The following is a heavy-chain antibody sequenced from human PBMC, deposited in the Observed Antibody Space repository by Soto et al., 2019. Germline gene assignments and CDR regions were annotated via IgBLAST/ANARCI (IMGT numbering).Heavy chain of an antibody. CDR3: ARDWTGDTCPCLDV. CDR2: FSGSGGST. CDR1: GFTFNNYA. D-gene: IGHD3-3*01. V-gene: IGHV3-23*01. Sequence: EVQLLEAGGGLVQPGGSLRLSCAAAGFTFNNYALTWVRQSPGKGLEWVSTFSGSGGSTYYADSVRGRFTISRDNSKNTLFLQMNSLRVEDTAIYYCARDWTGDTCPCLDVWGQGTTVSVSS. J-gene: IGHJ6*02.